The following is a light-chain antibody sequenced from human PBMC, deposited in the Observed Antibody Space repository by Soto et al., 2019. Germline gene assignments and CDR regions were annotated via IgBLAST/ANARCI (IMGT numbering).Light chain of an antibody. J-gene: IGKJ1*01. CDR2: GAS. Sequence: EIVLTQSPGTLSLSPGERATLSCRAGQSASSRYLAWYQLKPGQAPRVLIYGASSRATGIPDRFSGSGSGTDFTLPISSLEPEGFAVYYCLQYGSSPWTFGQGTKVVIK. CDR1: QSASSRY. V-gene: IGKV3-20*01. CDR3: LQYGSSPWT.